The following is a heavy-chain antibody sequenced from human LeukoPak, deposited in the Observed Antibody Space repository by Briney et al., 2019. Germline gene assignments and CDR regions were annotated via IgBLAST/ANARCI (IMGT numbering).Heavy chain of an antibody. J-gene: IGHJ6*02. CDR2: IYPGDSDC. D-gene: IGHD4-17*01. CDR1: GYSFTSYW. Sequence: GESLKISCKGSGYSFTSYWIGWVRQMPGKGLEWMGIIYPGDSDCRYSPSFQGQVTISADKSISTAYLQWSSLKASDTAMYYCARRKATVTDYYYYGMDVWGQGTTVTVSS. V-gene: IGHV5-51*01. CDR3: ARRKATVTDYYYYGMDV.